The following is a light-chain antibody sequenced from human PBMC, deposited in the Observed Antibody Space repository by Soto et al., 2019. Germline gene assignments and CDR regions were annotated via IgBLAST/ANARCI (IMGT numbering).Light chain of an antibody. CDR2: DVT. CDR3: SSFTSSITYV. CDR1: SSDAGGYNS. V-gene: IGLV2-14*01. Sequence: QSVLTQPASVSGSPGQSITISCTGTSSDAGGYNSVSWYRQDPGKAPKLMIYDVTNRPSGVSNRFSGSKSGNTASLTISGLQAEDEADYYWSSFTSSITYVFGTGTKVTVL. J-gene: IGLJ1*01.